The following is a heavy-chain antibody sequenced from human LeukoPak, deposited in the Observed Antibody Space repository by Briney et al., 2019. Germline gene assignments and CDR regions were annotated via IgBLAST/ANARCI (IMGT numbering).Heavy chain of an antibody. J-gene: IGHJ5*02. D-gene: IGHD2-2*01. V-gene: IGHV3-11*04. CDR2: ISSSGSTI. CDR3: ARDPCGSTTCYLKS. CDR1: GFTFSDYY. Sequence: GGSLRLSCAASGFTFSDYYMSWVRQAPGKGLEWLSYISSSGSTIYYADSVKGRFTISRDNAKSSVYLQMTRLSAEDTAIYYCARDPCGSTTCYLKSWGQGTLVTVSS.